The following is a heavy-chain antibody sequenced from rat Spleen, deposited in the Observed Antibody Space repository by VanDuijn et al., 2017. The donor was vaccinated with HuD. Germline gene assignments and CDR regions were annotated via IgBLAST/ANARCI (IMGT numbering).Heavy chain of an antibody. V-gene: IGHV5-20*01. CDR2: ISYDGYTT. J-gene: IGHJ2*01. Sequence: EVQLVESDGGLVQPGRSLKLSCAASGFTFSDYYMAWVRQAPTKGLEWVATISYDGYTTHYRDSVKGRFTISRDIAKSSLYLQMDSLRSEDTATYYCTTLRWGDYWGQGVMVTVSS. D-gene: IGHD5-1*01. CDR3: TTLRWGDY. CDR1: GFTFSDYY.